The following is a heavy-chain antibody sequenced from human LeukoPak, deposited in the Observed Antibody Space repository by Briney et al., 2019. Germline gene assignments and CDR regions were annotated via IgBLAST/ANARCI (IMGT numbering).Heavy chain of an antibody. D-gene: IGHD3-10*01. CDR2: ISPHNGNR. CDR1: GYTLTRYG. J-gene: IGHJ4*02. V-gene: IGHV1-18*01. CDR3: ARTGYGSGSDDFDF. Sequence: ASVKVSCKTSGYTLTRYGVSWVRQAPGQGLEWMGWISPHNGNRDYAQKFKDRVTMTTDTSTNTVYLELRSLRPVDTAMYYCARTGYGSGSDDFDFWGQGTLVTVSS.